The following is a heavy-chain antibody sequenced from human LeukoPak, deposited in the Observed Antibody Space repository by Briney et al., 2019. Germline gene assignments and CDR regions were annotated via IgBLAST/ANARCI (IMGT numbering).Heavy chain of an antibody. J-gene: IGHJ3*02. D-gene: IGHD5-18*01. V-gene: IGHV3-21*01. CDR3: ARVVDTPMVLSGAIDI. Sequence: GGSLRLSCAASGFTFSSYSMNWVRQTPGKGLEWVSSISSSSSYTYYADSVKGRFTISRDNAKNSLYLQMNSLRAEDTAVYYCARVVDTPMVLSGAIDIWGQGTVVSVSS. CDR2: ISSSSSYT. CDR1: GFTFSSYS.